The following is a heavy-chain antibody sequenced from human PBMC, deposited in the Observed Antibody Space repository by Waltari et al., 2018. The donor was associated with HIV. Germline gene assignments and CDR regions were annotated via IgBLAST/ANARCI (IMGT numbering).Heavy chain of an antibody. CDR2: INAGNGNT. D-gene: IGHD3-9*01. CDR3: ARTYDILTGFGWFDP. J-gene: IGHJ5*02. V-gene: IGHV1-3*01. Sequence: QVQLVQSGAEVKNPGASVKVSCKASGYTFTTYTLHWVRQAPGQRLEWMGWINAGNGNTKDSQNFQDRVTFTRDTSASTAYMELSSLRSEDTALYYCARTYDILTGFGWFDPWGQGTLVTVSS. CDR1: GYTFTTYT.